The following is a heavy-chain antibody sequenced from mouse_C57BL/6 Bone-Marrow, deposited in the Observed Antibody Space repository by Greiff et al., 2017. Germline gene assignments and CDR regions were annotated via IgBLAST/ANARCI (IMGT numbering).Heavy chain of an antibody. V-gene: IGHV1-53*01. CDR2: INPSNGGT. J-gene: IGHJ1*03. CDR3: GYYGYDGPCWYFDV. CDR1: GYTFTSYW. D-gene: IGHD2-2*01. Sequence: QVQLQQPGTELVKPGASVKLSCKASGYTFTSYWMHWVKQRPGQGLEWIGNINPSNGGTNYNEKFKSKATLTVDKSSSTACMQLSSLTSEDSAVYYCGYYGYDGPCWYFDVWGTGTTVTVSS.